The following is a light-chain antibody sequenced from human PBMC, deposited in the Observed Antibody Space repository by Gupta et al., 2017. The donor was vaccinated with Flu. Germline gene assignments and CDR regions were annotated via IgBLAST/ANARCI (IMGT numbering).Light chain of an antibody. CDR3: QAWDSSTALV. J-gene: IGLJ2*01. CDR2: QDS. CDR1: KLGDKY. V-gene: IGLV3-1*01. Sequence: PGKTASITCSGDKLGDKYACWYQQKPGQSPVLVIYQDSKRPSGIPERFSGSNSGNTATLTISGTQAMDEADYYCQAWDSSTALVFGGGTKLTVL.